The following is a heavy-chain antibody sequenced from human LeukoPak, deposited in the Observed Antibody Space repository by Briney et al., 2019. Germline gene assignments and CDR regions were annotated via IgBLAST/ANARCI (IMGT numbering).Heavy chain of an antibody. D-gene: IGHD5-18*01. V-gene: IGHV3-7*01. Sequence: GGSLRLSCAASGFTFSSYWMSWVRQAPGKGLEWVANIKEDGSEKYYVDSVKGRFTITRDNAKNSLYLQMNSLRAEDTAIYYCARATASNWFDPWGQGTLVTVSS. CDR1: GFTFSSYW. CDR2: IKEDGSEK. CDR3: ARATASNWFDP. J-gene: IGHJ5*02.